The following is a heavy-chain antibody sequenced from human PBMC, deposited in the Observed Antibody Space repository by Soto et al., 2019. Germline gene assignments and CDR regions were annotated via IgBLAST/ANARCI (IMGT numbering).Heavy chain of an antibody. Sequence: SETLTITCTVSGGSVSSGAYYWTGIRQRPGKGLEWIGYIYYSGSTYYSPSLKSRLSISLDTSKNQFSLRLSSVTAADTAMYYCARARLRAVYAFDIWGQGTLVTVSS. D-gene: IGHD5-12*01. J-gene: IGHJ3*02. CDR3: ARARLRAVYAFDI. CDR1: GGSVSSGAYY. V-gene: IGHV4-31*03. CDR2: IYYSGST.